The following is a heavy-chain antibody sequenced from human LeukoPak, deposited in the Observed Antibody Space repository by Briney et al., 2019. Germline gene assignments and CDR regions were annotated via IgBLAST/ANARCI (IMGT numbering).Heavy chain of an antibody. CDR1: GGSISGSTYY. D-gene: IGHD5-24*01. J-gene: IGHJ4*02. V-gene: IGHV4-61*01. CDR3: ARRWFDY. Sequence: SETLSLTCTDSGGSISGSTYYWSWIRQPPGKGLEWIGYIYYSGSTNYNPSLKSRVTISVDTSKNQFSLKLSSVTAADTAVYYCARRWFDYWGQGTLVTVSS. CDR2: IYYSGST.